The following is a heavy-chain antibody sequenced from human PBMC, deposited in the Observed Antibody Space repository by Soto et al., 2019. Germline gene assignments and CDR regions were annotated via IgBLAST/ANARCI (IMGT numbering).Heavy chain of an antibody. J-gene: IGHJ4*02. Sequence: QVQLQQWGAGLLKPSETLSLTCAVSGGSFSGYYWSWIRQPPGKGLEWIGEIIHTGSTNYNPSLKRRITISVDTSKKQFSLKLRSVTAADTAVYYCARVGQPPSDYWGQGTLVTVSS. CDR1: GGSFSGYY. D-gene: IGHD2-2*01. CDR2: IIHTGST. CDR3: ARVGQPPSDY. V-gene: IGHV4-34*12.